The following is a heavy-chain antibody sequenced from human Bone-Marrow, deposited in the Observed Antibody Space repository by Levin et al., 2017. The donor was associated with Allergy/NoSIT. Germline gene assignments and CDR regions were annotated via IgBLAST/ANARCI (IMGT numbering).Heavy chain of an antibody. J-gene: IGHJ3*01. Sequence: GASVKVSCKGSGYSFPNYWIGWVRQVPGEGLEWMGLIFPGDSETRYRPSFQGQVTFSADKSTTTAYLHLSGLRGSDTAVYFCAVGGTSPYHAFDVWGQGTTVTVYS. CDR3: AVGGTSPYHAFDV. CDR2: IFPGDSET. V-gene: IGHV5-51*01. CDR1: GYSFPNYW. D-gene: IGHD6-19*01.